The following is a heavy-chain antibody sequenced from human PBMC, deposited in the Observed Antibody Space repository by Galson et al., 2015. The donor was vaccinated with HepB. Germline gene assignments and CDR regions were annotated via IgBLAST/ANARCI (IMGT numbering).Heavy chain of an antibody. CDR3: ARDRGSVVVPAARIIARGRPGSRSGFDP. D-gene: IGHD2-2*01. V-gene: IGHV1-18*01. CDR1: GGTFSSYT. CDR2: IGAYNGNT. J-gene: IGHJ5*02. Sequence: SVKVSCKASGGTFSSYTISWVRQAPGQGLEWMGWIGAYNGNTNYAQKLQGRVTMTTDTSTSTAYMELRSLRSADTAVYYCARDRGSVVVPAARIIARGRPGSRSGFDPWGQGTLVTVSS.